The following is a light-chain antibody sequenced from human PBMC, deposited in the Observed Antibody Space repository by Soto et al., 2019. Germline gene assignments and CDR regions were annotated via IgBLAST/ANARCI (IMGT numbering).Light chain of an antibody. J-gene: IGKJ2*01. CDR1: QSVSSTY. CDR2: GAS. CDR3: QQYGSSYT. Sequence: EIVLTQSPGTLSLSPGERATLSCRASQSVSSTYLAWYQQKPGQAPRLLIYGASSRATGIPDRFSGSGSGTDFTLTSSRLEADDFAVYYCQQYGSSYTFGQGTKLEIK. V-gene: IGKV3-20*01.